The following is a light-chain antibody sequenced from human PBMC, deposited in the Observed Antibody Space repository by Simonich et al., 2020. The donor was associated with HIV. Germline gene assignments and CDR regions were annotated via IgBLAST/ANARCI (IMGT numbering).Light chain of an antibody. CDR2: DAS. J-gene: IGKJ2*01. CDR3: QQRINWPPGYT. CDR1: QSVSSSY. V-gene: IGKV3-11*01. Sequence: EIVLTQSPGTLSLSPGERAPLSCRASQSVSSSYLAWYHQKPGQAPRLLIYDASNRATGIPARFSGSGSGTDFTLTISSLEPEDFAVYYCQQRINWPPGYTFGQGTKLEIK.